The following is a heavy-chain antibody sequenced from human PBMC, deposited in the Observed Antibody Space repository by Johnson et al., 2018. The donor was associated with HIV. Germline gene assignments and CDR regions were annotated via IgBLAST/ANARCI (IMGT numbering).Heavy chain of an antibody. CDR2: ISTAGDT. J-gene: IGHJ3*02. CDR3: ARGVPRTYYDSSGYSLWAFDI. Sequence: VQLVESGGGLAQPGGSLRLSCAASGFTFSSYDMHWVRQATGKGLEWVSTISTAGDTYYPGSVQGRFTISRENAKNSLYLQMNSLRAGDTAVYYCARGVPRTYYDSSGYSLWAFDIWGQGTMVTVSS. V-gene: IGHV3-13*01. D-gene: IGHD3-22*01. CDR1: GFTFSSYD.